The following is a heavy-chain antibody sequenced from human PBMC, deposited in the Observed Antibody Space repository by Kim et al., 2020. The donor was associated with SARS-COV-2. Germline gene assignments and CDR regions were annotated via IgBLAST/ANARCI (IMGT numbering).Heavy chain of an antibody. Sequence: GESLKISCKGSGYSFTSYWIGWVRQMPGKGLEWMGIIYPGDSDTRYSPSFQGQVTISADKSISTAYLQWSSLKASDTAMYYCARHTLGYCSGGSCYSIDYWGQGTLVTVSS. CDR2: IYPGDSDT. V-gene: IGHV5-51*01. CDR3: ARHTLGYCSGGSCYSIDY. D-gene: IGHD2-15*01. J-gene: IGHJ4*02. CDR1: GYSFTSYW.